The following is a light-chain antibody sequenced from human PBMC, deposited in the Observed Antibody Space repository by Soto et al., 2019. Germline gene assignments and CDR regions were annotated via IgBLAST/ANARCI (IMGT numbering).Light chain of an antibody. CDR1: QSVSSSY. J-gene: IGKJ4*01. CDR3: QRDHSSPT. CDR2: GAS. Sequence: EIVLTQSPGTLSLSPGERATLSCRASQSVSSSYLAWYQQKPGQAPRLLIYGASSRATGIPDRFSGSGYGTDLVLIISGLEPEYFAVYYWQRDHSSPTFSGGDKVEIK. V-gene: IGKV3-20*01.